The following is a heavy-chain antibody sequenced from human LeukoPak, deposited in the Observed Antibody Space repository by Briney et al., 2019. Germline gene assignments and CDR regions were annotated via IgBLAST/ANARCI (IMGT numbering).Heavy chain of an antibody. CDR3: ASRTSYGDYAYY. CDR2: INPNSGGT. D-gene: IGHD4-17*01. J-gene: IGHJ4*02. V-gene: IGHV1-2*06. Sequence: ASVKVSCKASGYTFTGHYMHWVRQAPGQGLEWMGRINPNSGGTNYAQKFQGRVTMTRDTSISTAYMELSRLRSDDTAVYYCASRTSYGDYAYYWGQGTLVTVSS. CDR1: GYTFTGHY.